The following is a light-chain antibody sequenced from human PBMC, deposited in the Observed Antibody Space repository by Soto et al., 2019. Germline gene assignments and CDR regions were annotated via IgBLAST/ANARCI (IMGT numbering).Light chain of an antibody. CDR2: EVT. CDR1: SSDVGGYNY. Sequence: QSVLTQPPSASGSPGQSVTISCTGTSSDVGGYNYVSWYQQHPGKAPKVMIYEVTKRPSGVPDRFSGSKSGNTASLTVSGLQAEDEADCYCSSYAGNNNWVFGGGTKLTVL. V-gene: IGLV2-8*01. J-gene: IGLJ3*02. CDR3: SSYAGNNNWV.